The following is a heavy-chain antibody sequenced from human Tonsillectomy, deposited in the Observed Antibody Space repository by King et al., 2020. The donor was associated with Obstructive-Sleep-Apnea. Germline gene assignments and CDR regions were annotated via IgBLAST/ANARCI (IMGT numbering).Heavy chain of an antibody. D-gene: IGHD3-22*01. V-gene: IGHV4-39*07. CDR1: GGSISSSSYY. J-gene: IGHJ4*02. CDR2: IYYSGST. Sequence: QLQESGPGLVKPSETLSLTCTVSGGSISSSSYYWGWIRQPPGKGLEWIGSIYYSGSTYYNPSLKSRVTISVDTSKNQFSLKLSSVTAAATAVYYCAGAHRIRITMIVVVISRFDYWGQGTLVTVSS. CDR3: AGAHRIRITMIVVVISRFDY.